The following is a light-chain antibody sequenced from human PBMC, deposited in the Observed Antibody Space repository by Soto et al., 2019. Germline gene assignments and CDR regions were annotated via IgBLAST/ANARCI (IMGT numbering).Light chain of an antibody. J-gene: IGKJ5*01. Sequence: EIVLTQSPGILYLSPGDRATLSCRASQTISSGFLAWYQQKVGQAPRLLIYDASNRATGVPDRFSGSGSGTDFSLTISRLEPEDFAVYHCQQYGDSPLITFGQGTRLEIK. CDR3: QQYGDSPLIT. V-gene: IGKV3-20*01. CDR2: DAS. CDR1: QTISSGF.